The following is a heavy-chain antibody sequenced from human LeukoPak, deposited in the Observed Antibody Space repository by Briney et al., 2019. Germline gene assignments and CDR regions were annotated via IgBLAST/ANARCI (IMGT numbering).Heavy chain of an antibody. J-gene: IGHJ3*02. CDR3: AKQGRESSSWLAFDI. Sequence: GASVKVSCKASGYTFTGYYMHWVRQAPGQGLEWMGWINPNSGGTNYAQKFQGRVTMTRDTSISTAYMELSRLRSDDTAVYYCAKQGRESSSWLAFDIWGQGTMVTVSS. CDR2: INPNSGGT. V-gene: IGHV1-2*02. D-gene: IGHD6-13*01. CDR1: GYTFTGYY.